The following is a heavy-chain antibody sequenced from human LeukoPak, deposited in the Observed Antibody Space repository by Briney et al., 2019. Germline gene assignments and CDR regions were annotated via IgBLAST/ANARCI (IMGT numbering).Heavy chain of an antibody. CDR2: IWFDGSTK. Sequence: GGSLRLSCVVSGSSFSSYGMHWVRQAPGKGLEWVAVIWFDGSTKYYADSVRGRFTISRDNSQNTLNLQMNSLRAEDTAVYYCARSLRGVRGVIIPPFDYWGQGTLVTVSS. J-gene: IGHJ4*02. V-gene: IGHV3-33*01. CDR3: ARSLRGVRGVIIPPFDY. CDR1: GSSFSSYG. D-gene: IGHD3-10*01.